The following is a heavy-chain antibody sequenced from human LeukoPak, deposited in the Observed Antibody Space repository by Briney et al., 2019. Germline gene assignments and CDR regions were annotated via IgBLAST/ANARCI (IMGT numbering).Heavy chain of an antibody. Sequence: GGSLRLSCAASEFTVSSDYMSWVRQAPGKGLEWVSMIYRDGTTSYADSVKGRFTISRDNSENTLYLQMNSLRAEDTAIYYCAKRGSGWYLDYWGQGTLVTVSS. CDR2: IYRDGTT. CDR3: AKRGSGWYLDY. CDR1: EFTVSSDY. J-gene: IGHJ4*02. V-gene: IGHV3-66*04. D-gene: IGHD6-19*01.